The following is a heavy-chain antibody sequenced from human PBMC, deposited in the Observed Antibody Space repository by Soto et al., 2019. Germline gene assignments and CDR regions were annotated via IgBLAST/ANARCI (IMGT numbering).Heavy chain of an antibody. D-gene: IGHD1-26*01. CDR2: IYYSGST. Sequence: TSETLSLTCTVSGGSISSGGYYWSWIRQHPGKGLEWIGYIYYSGSTYYNPSLKSRVTISVDTSKNQFSLKLSSVTAEGTAVYYCATGREPIVGAPRGFDYWGQGTLVTVSS. CDR3: ATGREPIVGAPRGFDY. J-gene: IGHJ4*02. CDR1: GGSISSGGYY. V-gene: IGHV4-31*03.